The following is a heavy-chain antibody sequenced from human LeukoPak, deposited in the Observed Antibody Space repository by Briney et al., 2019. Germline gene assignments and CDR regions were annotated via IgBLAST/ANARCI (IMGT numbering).Heavy chain of an antibody. V-gene: IGHV3-20*04. CDR2: INWNGGRT. J-gene: IGHJ6*02. CDR1: GFTFDDYG. D-gene: IGHD4-11*01. Sequence: PGGSLRLSCAASGFTFDDYGMSWVRQAPGKGLEWVSDINWNGGRTGYADSVKGRFTISRDNAKNSLHLQMNSLRAEDTALYYCARVWGPSKSDDYYGMDVWGQGTTVTVSS. CDR3: ARVWGPSKSDDYYGMDV.